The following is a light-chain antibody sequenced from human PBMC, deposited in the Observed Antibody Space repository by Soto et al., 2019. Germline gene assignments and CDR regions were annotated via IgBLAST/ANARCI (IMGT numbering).Light chain of an antibody. CDR3: QQYNSYWWT. CDR2: KAS. Sequence: DMQMTQSPSTLSASVGDRVTITCRASQSISSWLAWYQQKPGKAPKLLIYKASSLESGVPSRFSGSGSGTEFTLTISSLQPDDCATYYCQQYNSYWWTFCQGTMA. CDR1: QSISSW. V-gene: IGKV1-5*03. J-gene: IGKJ1*01.